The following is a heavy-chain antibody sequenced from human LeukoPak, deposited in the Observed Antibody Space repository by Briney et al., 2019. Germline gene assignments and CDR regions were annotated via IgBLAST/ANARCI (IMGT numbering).Heavy chain of an antibody. D-gene: IGHD5-24*01. CDR2: INDGGDT. J-gene: IGHJ6*03. CDR3: ARGLGWKVATMGLFFMDV. CDR1: GGSFSGYD. V-gene: IGHV4-34*01. Sequence: PSETLSLTCGVYGGSFSGYDWSWVRQPPGKGLEWIGEINDGGDTNYNPSLKSRVTMSLDTSKNQFSLKLRSVTAEDTAVYYCARGLGWKVATMGLFFMDVWGEGTTVTVSS.